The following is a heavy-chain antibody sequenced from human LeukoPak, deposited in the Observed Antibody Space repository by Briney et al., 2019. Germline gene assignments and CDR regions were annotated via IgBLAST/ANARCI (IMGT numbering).Heavy chain of an antibody. V-gene: IGHV3-21*01. D-gene: IGHD1-26*01. Sequence: GGSLRLSCAASGFTFRSYSMNWVRQAPGKGLEWVSSISSSSSYIYYADAVKGRFTISRDNVKNLLYPQMNSLRAEDTAVYYCARGELWVSWGQGTLVTVSS. J-gene: IGHJ5*02. CDR3: ARGELWVS. CDR1: GFTFRSYS. CDR2: ISSSSSYI.